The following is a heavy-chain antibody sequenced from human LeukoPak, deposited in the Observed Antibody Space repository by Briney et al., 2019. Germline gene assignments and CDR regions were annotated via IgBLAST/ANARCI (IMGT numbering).Heavy chain of an antibody. CDR3: ARHPLLRGYTYGYADY. CDR1: GYSFTSYW. J-gene: IGHJ4*02. D-gene: IGHD5-18*01. Sequence: GESLKISCKGSGYSFTSYWIGWVRQMPGKGLEWMGIIYPGDSDTRYSPSFQGQVTISADKSISTAYLQWSSLKASDTAKYYCARHPLLRGYTYGYADYWGQGTLVTVSS. CDR2: IYPGDSDT. V-gene: IGHV5-51*01.